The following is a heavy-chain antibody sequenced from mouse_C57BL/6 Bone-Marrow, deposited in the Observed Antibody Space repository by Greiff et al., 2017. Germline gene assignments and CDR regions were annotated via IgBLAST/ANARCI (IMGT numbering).Heavy chain of an antibody. V-gene: IGHV1-76*01. D-gene: IGHD1-1*01. CDR2: IYPGSGNT. Sequence: VQLQQSGAELVRPGASVKLSCKASGYTFTDYYINWVKQRPGQGLEWIARIYPGSGNTYYNEKFKGKATLTAEQSSSTAYMQLSSLTSEDSAVXFCARGMVVDTEVYARAYWGQGTSVTVAS. CDR1: GYTFTDYY. CDR3: ARGMVVDTEVYARAY. J-gene: IGHJ4*01.